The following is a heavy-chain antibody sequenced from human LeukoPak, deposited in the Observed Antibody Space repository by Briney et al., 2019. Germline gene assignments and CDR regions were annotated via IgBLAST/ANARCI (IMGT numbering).Heavy chain of an antibody. J-gene: IGHJ4*02. CDR1: GFTVSNKH. D-gene: IGHD4-17*01. Sequence: GGSLRPSCTAPGFTVSNKHMSWVRRAPGKGLGWSQITYSGEFTHYADSVKGRFTVTRDNSKNTLYLQMNSLRADDTALYYCARMDNGDSYWGQGTLVIVSS. V-gene: IGHV3-53*01. CDR3: ARMDNGDSY. CDR2: TYSGEFT.